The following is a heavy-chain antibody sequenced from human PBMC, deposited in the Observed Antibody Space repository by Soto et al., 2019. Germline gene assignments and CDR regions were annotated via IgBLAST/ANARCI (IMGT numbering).Heavy chain of an antibody. CDR1: GYTFTSYG. V-gene: IGHV1-18*01. D-gene: IGHD4-17*01. CDR3: ARWVSGTVTHRWSWFDP. J-gene: IGHJ5*02. Sequence: QVQLVQSGAEVKKPGASVKVSCKASGYTFTSYGISWVRQAPGQGLEWMGWISAYNGNTNYAQKLQGRVTMTTDTFTSTAYMELRSLRSDDTAVYYCARWVSGTVTHRWSWFDPWGQGTLVTVSS. CDR2: ISAYNGNT.